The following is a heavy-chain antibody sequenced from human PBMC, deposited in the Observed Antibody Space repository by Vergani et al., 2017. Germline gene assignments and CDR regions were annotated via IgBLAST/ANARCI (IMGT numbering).Heavy chain of an antibody. J-gene: IGHJ4*02. D-gene: IGHD2-21*02. Sequence: VQLVESGGGLVKPGGSLRLSCAASGFTFSNFGMHWIRQAPGKGLEWLAYIGKDGINTRYRDAVKGRFPGSRANSKDILCLQMDSLRSEDTALYYCAKYLRDSTDGLPDSWGPGTLVIVSS. V-gene: IGHV3-30*02. CDR3: AKYLRDSTDGLPDS. CDR1: GFTFSNFG. CDR2: IGKDGINT.